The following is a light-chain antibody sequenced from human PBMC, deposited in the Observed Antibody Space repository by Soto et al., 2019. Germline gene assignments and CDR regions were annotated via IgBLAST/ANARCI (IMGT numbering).Light chain of an antibody. CDR1: SGHSSYA. CDR3: QTWGTGILV. V-gene: IGLV4-69*01. Sequence: QPVLTQSPSASASLGASVKLTCTLSSGHSSYAIAWHQQQPEKAPPYLMKLNSDGSHSKGDGIPDRFSCRSSEAERYLTITSLQSDDEADYYCQTWGTGILVFGAGTKVTVL. CDR2: LNSDGSH. J-gene: IGLJ1*01.